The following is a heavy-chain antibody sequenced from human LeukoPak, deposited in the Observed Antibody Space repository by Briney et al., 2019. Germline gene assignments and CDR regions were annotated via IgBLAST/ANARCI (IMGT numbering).Heavy chain of an antibody. Sequence: PGGSLRPSCAASGFTFSSYAMSWVRQAPGKGLEWVSAFTGGGGSTYYADSVKGRFTISRDNSKNTLYLQMNSLRAEDTAVYYCASTVTTLIDYWGQGTLVTVSS. CDR1: GFTFSSYA. CDR3: ASTVTTLIDY. V-gene: IGHV3-23*01. CDR2: FTGGGGST. D-gene: IGHD4-17*01. J-gene: IGHJ4*02.